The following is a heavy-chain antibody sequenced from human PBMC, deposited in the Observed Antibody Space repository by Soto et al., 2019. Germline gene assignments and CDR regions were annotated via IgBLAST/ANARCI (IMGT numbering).Heavy chain of an antibody. CDR1: GYTFTGYY. CDR2: INPNSGGT. CDR3: AREHQYSSGYLGIDAFDI. V-gene: IGHV1-2*04. D-gene: IGHD3-22*01. J-gene: IGHJ3*02. Sequence: ASVKVSCKASGYTFTGYYMHWVRQAPGQGLEWMGWINPNSGGTNYAQKFQGWVTMTRDTSISTAYMELSRLRSDDTAVYYCAREHQYSSGYLGIDAFDIWGQGTMVTV.